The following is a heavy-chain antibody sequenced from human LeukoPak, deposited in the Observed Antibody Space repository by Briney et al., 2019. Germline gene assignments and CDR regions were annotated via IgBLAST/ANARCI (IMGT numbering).Heavy chain of an antibody. V-gene: IGHV4-30-2*01. D-gene: IGHD2-2*01. CDR1: GGSISSSSYS. CDR2: IYHSGST. CDR3: ARVRGYCSSTSCHGAFDI. Sequence: PSQTLSLTCTVSGGSISSSSYSWSWIRQPPGKGLEWIGYIYHSGSTYYNPSLKSRVTISVDTSKNQFSLKLSSVTAADTAVYYCARVRGYCSSTSCHGAFDIWGQGTMVTVSS. J-gene: IGHJ3*02.